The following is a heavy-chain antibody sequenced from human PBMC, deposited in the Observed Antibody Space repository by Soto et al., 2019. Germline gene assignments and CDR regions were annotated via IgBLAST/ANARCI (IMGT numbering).Heavy chain of an antibody. D-gene: IGHD5-12*01. J-gene: IGHJ4*02. V-gene: IGHV4-34*01. CDR3: ARGQEGVVATH. CDR2: VKDGGHA. Sequence: QVQLQQWGAGLLKPSETLSLNCAVTGGSLSGYYWSWIRQPPGEGLEWIGEVKDGGHANYSPSLRGRVTISSDTSNNQFLLRLYSVTAADTGVYYCARGQEGVVATHWDQGSLVTVSS. CDR1: GGSLSGYY.